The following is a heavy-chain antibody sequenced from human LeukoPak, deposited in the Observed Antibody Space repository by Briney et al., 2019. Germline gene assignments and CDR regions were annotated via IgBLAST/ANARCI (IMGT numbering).Heavy chain of an antibody. CDR3: ARYRRGGSYDSSPRYYYYYMDV. Sequence: SETLSLTCAVYGGSFSGYYWSWIRQPPGKGLEWIGQINHSGSTNYNPSLKSRVTISVDTSKNQFSLKLSSVTAADTAVYYCARYRRGGSYDSSPRYYYYYMDVWGKGTTVTVSS. V-gene: IGHV4-34*01. CDR1: GGSFSGYY. J-gene: IGHJ6*03. CDR2: INHSGST. D-gene: IGHD3-22*01.